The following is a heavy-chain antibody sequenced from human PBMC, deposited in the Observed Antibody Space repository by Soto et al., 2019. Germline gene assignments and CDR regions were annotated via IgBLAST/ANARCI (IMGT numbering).Heavy chain of an antibody. D-gene: IGHD6-13*01. J-gene: IGHJ5*02. CDR2: IIPLFGTT. V-gene: IGHV1-69*01. CDR3: ARAHGSSWYNWFDP. CDR1: GGTFSSYG. Sequence: QVLLVQSGAEVKKPGSSVKVSCKASGGTFSSYGISWVRQTPGRGLEWMGGIIPLFGTTNYAPKYRGRVTVTADESTSTVYMKLRSLSLEDTAVYYCARAHGSSWYNWFDPWGQGTLVTVSS.